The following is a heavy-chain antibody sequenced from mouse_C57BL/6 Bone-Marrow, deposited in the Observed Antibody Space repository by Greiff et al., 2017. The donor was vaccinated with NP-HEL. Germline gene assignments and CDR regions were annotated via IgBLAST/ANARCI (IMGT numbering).Heavy chain of an antibody. CDR1: GYTFTSYW. CDR3: ARRGELGRFAY. J-gene: IGHJ3*01. D-gene: IGHD4-1*01. Sequence: QVQLKQSGAELVRPGSSVKLSCKASGYTFTSYWMDWVKQRPGQGLEWIGNIYPSDSETHYNQKFKDKATLTVDKSSSTAYMQLSSLTSEDSAVYYCARRGELGRFAYWGQGTLVTVSA. CDR2: IYPSDSET. V-gene: IGHV1-61*01.